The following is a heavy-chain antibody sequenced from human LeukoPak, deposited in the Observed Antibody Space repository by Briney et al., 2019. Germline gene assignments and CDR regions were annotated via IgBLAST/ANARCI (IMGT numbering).Heavy chain of an antibody. J-gene: IGHJ3*02. CDR2: IYYSGTT. CDR3: ARSYDSSGYYPQGAFDI. D-gene: IGHD3-22*01. CDR1: GGSISSYY. V-gene: IGHV4-59*01. Sequence: PSETLSLTCTVSGGSISSYYWSWIRQPPGKRLEWIGYIYYSGTTNYNPSLKSRLTISVDTSKNQFSLKLSSVTAADTAVYYCARSYDSSGYYPQGAFDIWGQGKMVTVSS.